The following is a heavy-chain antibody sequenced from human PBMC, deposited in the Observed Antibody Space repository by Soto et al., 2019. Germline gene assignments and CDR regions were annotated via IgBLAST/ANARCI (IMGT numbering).Heavy chain of an antibody. Sequence: QVQLVQSGAEVKKPGSSVKVSCKASGGTFSSYTISWVRQAPGQGLEWMGRIIPILGIANYAQKFQGRVTITADKSTSTAYMELSSLRSEDTAVYYCARVPEVTTRLDNWFDPWGQGTLVTVSS. J-gene: IGHJ5*02. CDR1: GGTFSSYT. D-gene: IGHD5-18*01. CDR2: IIPILGIA. V-gene: IGHV1-69*02. CDR3: ARVPEVTTRLDNWFDP.